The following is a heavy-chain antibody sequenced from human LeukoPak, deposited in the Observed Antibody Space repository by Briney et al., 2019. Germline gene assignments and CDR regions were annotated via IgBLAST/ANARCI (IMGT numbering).Heavy chain of an antibody. D-gene: IGHD3-22*01. CDR3: ARPYDTRGYFPDY. V-gene: IGHV3-21*01. Sequence: GGSLRLSCAASGFTVSSNYMSWVRQAPGKGLERVSSISRGSDHIFYADSMKGRFTISRDNAKNSLYLQMNSLGAEDTAVYYCARPYDTRGYFPDYWGQGTLVTVSS. CDR1: GFTVSSNY. J-gene: IGHJ4*02. CDR2: ISRGSDHI.